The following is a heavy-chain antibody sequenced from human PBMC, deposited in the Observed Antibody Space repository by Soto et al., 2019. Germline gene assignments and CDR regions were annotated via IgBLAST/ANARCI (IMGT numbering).Heavy chain of an antibody. J-gene: IGHJ6*02. V-gene: IGHV1-2*02. Sequence: ASVKVSCKASGYTFTGYYMHWVRQAPGQGLEWMGWINPNSGGTNYAQKFQGRVTMTRDTSISTAYMELSRLRSDDTAVYYCARDPTSYGSGSSYYYYYYGMDAWGQGTTVTVSS. CDR2: INPNSGGT. CDR3: ARDPTSYGSGSSYYYYYYGMDA. CDR1: GYTFTGYY. D-gene: IGHD3-10*01.